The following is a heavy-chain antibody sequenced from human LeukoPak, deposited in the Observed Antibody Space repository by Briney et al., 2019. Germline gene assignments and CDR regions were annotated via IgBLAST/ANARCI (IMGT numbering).Heavy chain of an antibody. D-gene: IGHD3-10*01. CDR1: GFTFSNYW. CDR2: IKQDGSEK. Sequence: PGGSLRLSCAASGFTFSNYWMSWVRQAPGKGLEWVANIKQDGSEKYYVDSVRGRFTISRDNAKNSLYLEMNSLRAEDTAVYYCAGGRGDAGSWYFDLWGRGTLVTVSS. J-gene: IGHJ2*01. V-gene: IGHV3-7*03. CDR3: AGGRGDAGSWYFDL.